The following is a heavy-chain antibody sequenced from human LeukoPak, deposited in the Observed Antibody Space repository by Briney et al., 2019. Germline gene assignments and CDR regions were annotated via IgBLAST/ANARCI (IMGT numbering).Heavy chain of an antibody. V-gene: IGHV3-30*02. CDR2: IRDDWNDK. CDR3: TRDHVSGRRDFWGDYYY. J-gene: IGHJ4*02. Sequence: PGGSLRLSCITSEFTFSIYGMHWVRQVPGKGLEWGAFIRDDWNDKKYADAVKGRFTISRADSNDPLSMPRTRVTCNGTALYYCTRDHVSGRRDFWGDYYYWGQGTLVT. CDR1: EFTFSIYG. D-gene: IGHD3-16*01.